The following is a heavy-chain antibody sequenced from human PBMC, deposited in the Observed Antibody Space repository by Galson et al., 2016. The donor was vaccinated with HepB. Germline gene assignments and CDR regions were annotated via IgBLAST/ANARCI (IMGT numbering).Heavy chain of an antibody. CDR2: IYWDDDK. CDR3: AYGVVGYTATWNAGYFAY. J-gene: IGHJ4*02. CDR1: GFSLTTSGVG. D-gene: IGHD1-1*01. Sequence: PALVKPTQTLTLTCTFSGFSLTTSGVGVGWIRQPPGKALEWLVLIYWDDDKRYSPSLRSRLTIRKDTSKNQVVLTMTNMDPADTATYYCAYGVVGYTATWNAGYFAYWGQGTLVTVSS. V-gene: IGHV2-5*02.